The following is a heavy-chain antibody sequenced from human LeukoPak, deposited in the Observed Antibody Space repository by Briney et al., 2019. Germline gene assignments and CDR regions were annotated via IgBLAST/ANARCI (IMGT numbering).Heavy chain of an antibody. J-gene: IGHJ4*02. CDR3: ARGGAVAGTPISLMGY. CDR1: GFTFSSNS. Sequence: PGGSLRLSCAASGFTFSSNSMNWVRQAPGKGLEWASYISSSSRTIYYAYSVKGRFTISRDNSKNTLYLQMNSLRAEDTAAYYCARGGAVAGTPISLMGYWGQGTLVTVSS. V-gene: IGHV3-48*01. CDR2: ISSSSRTI. D-gene: IGHD6-19*01.